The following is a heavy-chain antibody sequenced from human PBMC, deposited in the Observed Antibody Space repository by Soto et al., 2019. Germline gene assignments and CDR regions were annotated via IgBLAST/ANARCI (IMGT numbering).Heavy chain of an antibody. J-gene: IGHJ3*02. Sequence: ASVKVSCKASGGTFSSYAISWVRQAPGQGLEWMGGIIPIFGTANYAQKFQGRVTITADESTSTAYMELSSLRSEDTAVYYCASPSPYYYDRPSDAFDIWGQGTMVTVSS. CDR3: ASPSPYYYDRPSDAFDI. CDR1: GGTFSSYA. D-gene: IGHD3-10*02. V-gene: IGHV1-69*13. CDR2: IIPIFGTA.